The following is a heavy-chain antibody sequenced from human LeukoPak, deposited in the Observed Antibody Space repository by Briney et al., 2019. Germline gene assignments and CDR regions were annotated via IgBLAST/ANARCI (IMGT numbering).Heavy chain of an antibody. CDR3: AKHSHDGSAPYYEVQFDS. CDR2: ISRTGVAT. Sequence: GGTLRLSCAASGFTFISFDMSWVRQAPGKGLEWVSTISRTGVATYYANSVKGRFTISRDNSKNTVYLQMNSLRAEDTAVYYCAKHSHDGSAPYYEVQFDSWGQGTLVTVSS. D-gene: IGHD3-22*01. CDR1: GFTFISFD. J-gene: IGHJ4*02. V-gene: IGHV3-23*01.